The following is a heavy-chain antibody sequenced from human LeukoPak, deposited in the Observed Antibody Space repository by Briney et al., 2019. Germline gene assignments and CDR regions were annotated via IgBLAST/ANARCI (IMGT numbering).Heavy chain of an antibody. J-gene: IGHJ4*02. CDR2: ISDNSGTT. D-gene: IGHD4-23*01. V-gene: IGHV3-48*01. CDR3: ARGIDYGGSFADY. Sequence: TGGSLRLSCAASGFTFSSYSMNWVRQAPGKGLEWVSYISDNSGTTYYADSVKGRFTISRDNAKNSLYLQMNSLRAEDTAVYYCARGIDYGGSFADYWGQGTLVTVSS. CDR1: GFTFSSYS.